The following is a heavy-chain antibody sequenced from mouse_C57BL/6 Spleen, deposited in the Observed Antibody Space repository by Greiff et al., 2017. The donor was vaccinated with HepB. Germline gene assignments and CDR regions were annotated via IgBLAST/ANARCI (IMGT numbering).Heavy chain of an antibody. CDR1: GYTFTNYW. D-gene: IGHD2-5*01. CDR2: IYPGGGYT. Sequence: QVQLQQSGAELVRPGTSVKMSCKASGYTFTNYWIGWAKQRPGHGLEWIGDIYPGGGYTNYNEKFKGKATLTADKSSRAAYTQFSSLTSEDSAIYYWARAYSNYVFDYWGQGTTLTVSS. J-gene: IGHJ2*01. CDR3: ARAYSNYVFDY. V-gene: IGHV1-63*01.